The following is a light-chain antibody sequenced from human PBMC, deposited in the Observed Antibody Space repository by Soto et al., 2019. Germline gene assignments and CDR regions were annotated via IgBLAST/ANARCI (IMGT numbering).Light chain of an antibody. V-gene: IGKV2-30*01. CDR3: MQGTRWPWT. CDR1: QGLVYSDGNTY. CDR2: QVS. Sequence: DVVMTQSPLSLPVTLGQPASISCRSPQGLVYSDGNTYLNWFHQRPGQSPRRLIYQVSNRDSGVPDRFTGSGSGTDFTLTISRVEAEDVGVFYCMQGTRWPWTFGQGTKVEIK. J-gene: IGKJ1*01.